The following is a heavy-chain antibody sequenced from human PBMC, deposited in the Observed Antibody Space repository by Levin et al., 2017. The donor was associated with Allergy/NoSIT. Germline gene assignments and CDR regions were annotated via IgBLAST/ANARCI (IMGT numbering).Heavy chain of an antibody. D-gene: IGHD5-18*01. V-gene: IGHV3-11*01. CDR2: ISRSGSTI. J-gene: IGHJ6*02. CDR3: ARDTAMVLEDYYYGMDV. CDR1: GFTFSDYY. Sequence: GGSLRLSCAASGFTFSDYYMIWVRQTPGKGLEWVSYISRSGSTIYNADSVKGRFTISRDNAKNSLYLQMNSLRAEDTAVYYCARDTAMVLEDYYYGMDVWGQGTTVTVSS.